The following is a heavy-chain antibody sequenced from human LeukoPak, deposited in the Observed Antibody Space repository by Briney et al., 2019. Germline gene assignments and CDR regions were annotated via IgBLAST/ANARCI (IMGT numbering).Heavy chain of an antibody. CDR2: VYNSGIT. D-gene: IGHD6-25*01. J-gene: IGHJ4*02. CDR1: GGPISNYY. CDR3: ARSRGLAGAATVIDY. Sequence: PSETLSLTCTVSGGPISNYYWTWIRQSPGQGLEWIGYVYNSGITDYNPSLKSRLTISLDTSKNQFSLRLSSMTAADTAVYYCARSRGLAGAATVIDYWGQGTLVTVSS. V-gene: IGHV4-59*08.